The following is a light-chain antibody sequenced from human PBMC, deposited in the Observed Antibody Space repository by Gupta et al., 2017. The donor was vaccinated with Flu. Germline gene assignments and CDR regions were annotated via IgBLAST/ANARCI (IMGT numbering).Light chain of an antibody. CDR2: DAS. J-gene: IGKJ4*01. CDR1: QSVSGY. V-gene: IGKV3-11*01. CDR3: QQRKDWPRT. Sequence: GERATLSCRAGQSVSGYLVWYQQKIGQAPRLLIYDASNRATGIPARFSGSGSGTDFTLTISSLEPDDFAVYYCQQRKDWPRTFGGGTKVEIK.